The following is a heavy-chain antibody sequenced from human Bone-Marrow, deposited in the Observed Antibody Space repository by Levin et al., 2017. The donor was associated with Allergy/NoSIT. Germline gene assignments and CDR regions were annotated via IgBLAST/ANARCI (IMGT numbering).Heavy chain of an antibody. V-gene: IGHV1-69*06. CDR1: GGAFSSFG. CDR2: IIPIFGTA. CDR3: ARAPHYQDPSAPGFDT. Sequence: SVKVSCKASGGAFSSFGVNWVRQGPGQGLEWIGGIIPIFGTANYAQKFQDRITISADKSTNTHYMAIINLKSDDTAVYFCARAPHYQDPSAPGFDTWGRGTLVTVSS. D-gene: IGHD3-10*01. J-gene: IGHJ4*02.